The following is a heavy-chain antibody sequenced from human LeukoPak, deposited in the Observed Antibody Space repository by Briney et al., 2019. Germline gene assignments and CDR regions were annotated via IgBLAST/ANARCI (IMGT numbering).Heavy chain of an antibody. CDR3: ARGTGFYDSSDLYYWGYFDS. D-gene: IGHD3-22*01. CDR2: IHYSGTT. V-gene: IGHV4-59*11. Sequence: SETLSLTCTVSGGSISSHYWSWFRQTPGERPEWIAFIHYSGTTNYNPSLKGRVTISIESSKNQFSLKLSSVTAADMAIYYCARGTGFYDSSDLYYWGYFDSWGQGTLVPVSS. J-gene: IGHJ4*02. CDR1: GGSISSHY.